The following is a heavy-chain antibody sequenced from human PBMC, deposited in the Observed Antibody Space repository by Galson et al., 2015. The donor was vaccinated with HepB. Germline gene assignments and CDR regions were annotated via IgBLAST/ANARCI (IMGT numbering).Heavy chain of an antibody. CDR1: GGSISSYY. D-gene: IGHD3-22*01. V-gene: IGHV4-59*01. Sequence: ETLSLTCTVSGGSISSYYWSWIRQPPGKGLEWIGYIYYSGSTNYNPSLKSRVTISVDTSKNQFSLKLSSVTAADTAVYYCAREGPYYYDSSGYYQGGNWYFDLWGRGTLVTVSS. CDR2: IYYSGST. J-gene: IGHJ2*01. CDR3: AREGPYYYDSSGYYQGGNWYFDL.